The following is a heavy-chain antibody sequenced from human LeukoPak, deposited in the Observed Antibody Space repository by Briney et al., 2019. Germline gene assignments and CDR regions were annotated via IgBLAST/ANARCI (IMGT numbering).Heavy chain of an antibody. Sequence: GGSLRLSCAASGFTFSGSAMHWVRQASGKGLEWVGRIRSKANSYATAYAASVKGRFTISRDDSKNTAYPQMNSLKTEDTAVYYCTRHHQGAVGATDYWGQGTLVTVSS. CDR3: TRHHQGAVGATDY. D-gene: IGHD1-26*01. CDR2: IRSKANSYAT. V-gene: IGHV3-73*01. J-gene: IGHJ4*02. CDR1: GFTFSGSA.